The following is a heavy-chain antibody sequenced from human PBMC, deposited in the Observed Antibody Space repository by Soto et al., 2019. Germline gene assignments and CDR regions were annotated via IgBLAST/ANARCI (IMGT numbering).Heavy chain of an antibody. CDR3: AKTHYGDQPDY. Sequence: EVQLLESGGGLVQPGGSLRLSCAASGFTFSSYAMSWVRQAPGKGLEWVSAISGSGGSTYYADSVKGRFTISRDNSKNTVNLQMSSVRAEDTAVYDGAKTHYGDQPDYWGQGTLVTVSS. CDR1: GFTFSSYA. D-gene: IGHD4-17*01. J-gene: IGHJ4*02. V-gene: IGHV3-23*01. CDR2: ISGSGGST.